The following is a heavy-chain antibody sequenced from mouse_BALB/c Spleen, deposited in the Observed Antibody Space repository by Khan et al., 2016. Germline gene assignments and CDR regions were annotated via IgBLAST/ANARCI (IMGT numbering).Heavy chain of an antibody. J-gene: IGHJ4*01. V-gene: IGHV1-54*01. CDR1: GYAFTNYL. Sequence: QVQLQQSGAELVRPGTSVKVSCKASGYAFTNYLIEWVKQRPGQGLEWIGVINPGSGGTNYNEKFKGKATLTADKSSSTAYMQLSSLTSDDSAVYFCARMDGNYNYAMDYWGQGTSVTVSS. CDR2: INPGSGGT. D-gene: IGHD2-1*01. CDR3: ARMDGNYNYAMDY.